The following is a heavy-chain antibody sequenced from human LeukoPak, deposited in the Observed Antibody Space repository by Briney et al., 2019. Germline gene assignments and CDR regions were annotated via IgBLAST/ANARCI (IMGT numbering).Heavy chain of an antibody. D-gene: IGHD4-17*01. CDR1: GFTFSDYY. V-gene: IGHV3-33*08. CDR3: AGDYGEYYYGMDV. J-gene: IGHJ6*02. Sequence: PGGSLRLSCAASGFTFSDYYMSWIRQAPGKGLEWVAVIWYDGSNKCYADSVKGRFTISRDNSKNTLYLQMNSLRAEDTAVYYCAGDYGEYYYGMDVWGQGTTVTVSS. CDR2: IWYDGSNK.